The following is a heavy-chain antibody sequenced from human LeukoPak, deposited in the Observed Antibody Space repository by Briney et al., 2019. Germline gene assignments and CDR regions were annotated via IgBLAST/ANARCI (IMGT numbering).Heavy chain of an antibody. CDR2: ISGSGGST. Sequence: GGSLRLSCVASGFTFSSYAMSWVRQAPGKGLEWVSAISGSGGSTYYADSVKGRFTISRDNSKNTLYLQMNSLRAEDTAVYYCARGGSFGVVSYFDYWGQGTLVTVSS. CDR1: GFTFSSYA. CDR3: ARGGSFGVVSYFDY. D-gene: IGHD3-3*01. J-gene: IGHJ4*02. V-gene: IGHV3-23*01.